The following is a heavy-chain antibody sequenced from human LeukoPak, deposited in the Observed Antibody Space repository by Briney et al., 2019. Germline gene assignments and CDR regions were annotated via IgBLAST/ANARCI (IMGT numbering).Heavy chain of an antibody. Sequence: SQTLSLTCTVSGGSISSGDYYWSWIRQPPGKGLEWIGYIYYSGSTYYNPSLKSRVTISVDTSKNQFSLKLSSVTAADTAVYYCASLPYDFWSGYGIGWGQGTLVTVSS. D-gene: IGHD3-3*01. CDR3: ASLPYDFWSGYGIG. V-gene: IGHV4-30-4*01. J-gene: IGHJ4*02. CDR1: GGSISSGDYY. CDR2: IYYSGST.